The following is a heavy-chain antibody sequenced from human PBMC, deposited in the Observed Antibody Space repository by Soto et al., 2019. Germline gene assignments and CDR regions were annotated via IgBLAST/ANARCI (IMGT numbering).Heavy chain of an antibody. Sequence: QVQLQESGPGLVKPSQTLSLTCTVSGGSISSGGYYWSWTRQHPGKGLEWIGYIYYSGSTSYNPSLKSRVTISVDTSKNQFSLKLSSVTAADTAVYYCASIVVVPAAFDYWGQGTLVTVSS. D-gene: IGHD2-2*01. CDR1: GGSISSGGYY. CDR2: IYYSGST. V-gene: IGHV4-31*03. CDR3: ASIVVVPAAFDY. J-gene: IGHJ4*02.